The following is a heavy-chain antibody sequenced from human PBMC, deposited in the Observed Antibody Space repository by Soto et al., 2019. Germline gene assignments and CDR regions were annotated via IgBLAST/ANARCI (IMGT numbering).Heavy chain of an antibody. Sequence: PGESLKISCKGSGYSLLNHWIGWVRQKPGKGLEWMGLIYPSDSDTRYSPSFRGQVIISADKSISSAFLQWNSLKASDTAIYYCVPGKPWTYAYGMEVWGQGTTVTVSS. D-gene: IGHD1-7*01. CDR1: GYSLLNHW. CDR3: VPGKPWTYAYGMEV. J-gene: IGHJ6*02. V-gene: IGHV5-51*01. CDR2: IYPSDSDT.